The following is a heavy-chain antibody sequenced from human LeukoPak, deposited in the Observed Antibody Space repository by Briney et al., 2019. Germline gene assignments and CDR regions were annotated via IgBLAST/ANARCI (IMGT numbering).Heavy chain of an antibody. Sequence: SETLSLTCDVSGDSISTPHWWSWVRQPPGKGLEWIGEIFHSGRVNYIPSLQSRVTISLDKSKNQISLEVNSVTAADTAVYYCARLNADYGYYGPHDAFDIWGQGTLVAVSS. CDR2: IFHSGRV. D-gene: IGHD4-17*01. CDR3: ARLNADYGYYGPHDAFDI. CDR1: GDSISTPHW. V-gene: IGHV4-4*02. J-gene: IGHJ3*02.